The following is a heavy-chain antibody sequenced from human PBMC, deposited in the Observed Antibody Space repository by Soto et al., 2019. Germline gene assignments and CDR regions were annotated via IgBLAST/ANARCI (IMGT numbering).Heavy chain of an antibody. V-gene: IGHV1-69*12. Sequence: QVQLVQSGAEVKKPGSSVKVSCKASGGTFSSYAISWVRQAPGQGLEWMGGIIPIFGTANYAQKFQGRVTITADESTSTAYMGLSSLRSEDTAVYYCAREGIQLWDPGYYYGMDVWGQGTTVTVSS. J-gene: IGHJ6*02. CDR2: IIPIFGTA. CDR1: GGTFSSYA. CDR3: AREGIQLWDPGYYYGMDV. D-gene: IGHD5-18*01.